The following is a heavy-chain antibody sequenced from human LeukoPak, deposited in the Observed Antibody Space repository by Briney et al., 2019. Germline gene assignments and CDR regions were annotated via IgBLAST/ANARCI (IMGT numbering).Heavy chain of an antibody. Sequence: PGGSLRLSCAASGFTFSTCNMNWVRQAPGKGLEWVSSISSGGTYTYYADSVKGRFTIPRDNAKDSLYLQMNSLRAEDTAVYYCVREGQVEGLVYWGQGTLVTVSS. D-gene: IGHD3-16*01. CDR2: ISSGGTYT. V-gene: IGHV3-21*01. CDR3: VREGQVEGLVY. CDR1: GFTFSTCN. J-gene: IGHJ4*02.